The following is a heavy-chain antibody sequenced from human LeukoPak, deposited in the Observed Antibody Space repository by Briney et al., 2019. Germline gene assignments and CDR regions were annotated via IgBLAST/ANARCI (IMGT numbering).Heavy chain of an antibody. CDR1: GFTVSSNY. CDR2: ISGSGGST. V-gene: IGHV3-23*01. J-gene: IGHJ4*02. CDR3: AKHPREGLRYFDWRLDY. Sequence: GGSLRLSCAASGFTVSSNYMTWVRQAPGKGLEWVSAISGSGGSTYYADSVKGRFTISRDNSKNTLYLQMNSLRAEDTAVYYCAKHPREGLRYFDWRLDYWGQGTLVTVSS. D-gene: IGHD3-9*01.